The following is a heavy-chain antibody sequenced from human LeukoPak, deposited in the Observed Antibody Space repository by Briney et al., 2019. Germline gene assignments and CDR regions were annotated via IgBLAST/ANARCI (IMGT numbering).Heavy chain of an antibody. CDR2: MNPNSGNT. D-gene: IGHD6-13*01. CDR1: GYTFTTYD. J-gene: IGHJ4*02. V-gene: IGHV1-8*01. CDR3: ARIAAPGNRRLNF. Sequence: GASVKVSCEASGYTFTTYDINWVRQAAGQGLEWMGWMNPNSGNTGNAQKFQGRVTMTRNTPISTAYMERTSLTSEDTAVYFCARIAAPGNRRLNFWGQGTLVTVSS.